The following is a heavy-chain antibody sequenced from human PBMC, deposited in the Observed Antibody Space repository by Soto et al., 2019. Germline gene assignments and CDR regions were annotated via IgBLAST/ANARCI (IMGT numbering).Heavy chain of an antibody. V-gene: IGHV3-74*01. Sequence: EVKVVESGGGLVQPGGSLRLSCAASGFTFTTYWMHWVRQVPGKGLVWVSRIKGDGSSLSYADSVKGRFTISRDNVENTGYLQMGSLRADDTAVYYCARGLKNYYGVDVWGKGTTVTVSS. CDR1: GFTFTTYW. CDR3: ARGLKNYYGVDV. CDR2: IKGDGSSL. J-gene: IGHJ6*04.